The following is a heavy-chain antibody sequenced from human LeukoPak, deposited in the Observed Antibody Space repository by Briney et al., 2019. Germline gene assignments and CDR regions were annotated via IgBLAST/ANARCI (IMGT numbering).Heavy chain of an antibody. CDR2: TSSSDAGT. V-gene: IGHV3-23*01. CDR3: AKDLYYYDSSGYYSGGY. D-gene: IGHD3-22*01. CDR1: GFTLSTYA. J-gene: IGHJ4*02. Sequence: GGSLRLSCAASGFTLSTYAMSWVRQTPGKGLEWVAATSSSDAGTYHADSVKGRFTISRDNSKNTLYLQMNSLRAEDTAVYYCAKDLYYYDSSGYYSGGYWGQGTLVTVSS.